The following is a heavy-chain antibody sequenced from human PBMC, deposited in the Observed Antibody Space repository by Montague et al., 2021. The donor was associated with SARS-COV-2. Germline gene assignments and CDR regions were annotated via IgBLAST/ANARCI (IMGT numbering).Heavy chain of an antibody. J-gene: IGHJ4*02. CDR1: GGSISTIVNF. CDR3: ARSGVPGTTVTYHS. CDR2: ISYTGST. D-gene: IGHD4-11*01. Sequence: SETLSLTCTFSGGSISTIVNFWGWLRQPPGKGLEWIGSISYTGSTYHNPSLKSRVTMSIDTSKNQLSLKLNSVTAADTAVYYCARSGVPGTTVTYHSWGQGTLVTVSS. V-gene: IGHV4-39*07.